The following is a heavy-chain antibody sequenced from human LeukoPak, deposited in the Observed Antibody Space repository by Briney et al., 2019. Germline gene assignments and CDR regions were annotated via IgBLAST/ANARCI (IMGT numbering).Heavy chain of an antibody. V-gene: IGHV3-30*04. Sequence: PGGSLRLSCAASGFTVSSYAMHWVRQAPGKGREGVAVISYDGSNKYYADSVKGRFTISRDNSKNTLYLQMNSLRAEDTAVYYCARNRGYSYGYGDYWGQGTLVTVSS. D-gene: IGHD5-18*01. CDR2: ISYDGSNK. J-gene: IGHJ4*02. CDR3: ARNRGYSYGYGDY. CDR1: GFTVSSYA.